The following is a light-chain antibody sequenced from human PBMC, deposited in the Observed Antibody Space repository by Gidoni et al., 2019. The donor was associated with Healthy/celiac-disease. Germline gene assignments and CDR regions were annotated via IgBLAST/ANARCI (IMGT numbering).Light chain of an antibody. J-gene: IGLJ2*01. CDR2: GKN. CDR1: SLRSYY. V-gene: IGLV3-19*01. CDR3: NSRDSSGNHVV. Sequence: SSALTKAPAVSVALGQTVRITCQGDSLRSYYASWYQQKPGQAPVLVIYGKNNRPSGIPDRFSGSSSGNTASLTITGAQAEDEADYYCNSRDSSGNHVVFGGGTKLTVL.